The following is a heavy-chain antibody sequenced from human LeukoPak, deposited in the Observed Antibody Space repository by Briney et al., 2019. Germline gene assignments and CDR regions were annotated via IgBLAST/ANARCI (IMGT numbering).Heavy chain of an antibody. D-gene: IGHD1-7*01. CDR1: GYGFTSYW. V-gene: IGHV5-51*01. Sequence: GESLKISCKGSGYGFTSYWIAWVRQMPGKGLEWMGIIYPGGDSDTRYSPSFQGQVTISADKSISTAYLQWSSLKASDTAMYYCARQLTGTIGYWGQGTLVTVSS. CDR3: ARQLTGTIGY. CDR2: IYPGGDSDT. J-gene: IGHJ4*02.